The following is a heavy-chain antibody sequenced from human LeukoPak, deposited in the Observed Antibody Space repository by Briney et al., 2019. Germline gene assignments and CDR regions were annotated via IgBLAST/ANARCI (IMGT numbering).Heavy chain of an antibody. CDR2: IKSRTDGGTT. J-gene: IGHJ4*02. D-gene: IGHD6-19*01. Sequence: GGSLRLSCAASGFTFSNAWMTWVRQAPGKGLEWVGRIKSRTDGGTTDYAAPVKGRFTISRDDSKNTLFLQMNSLKTEDTAVYYCTTVPHIAVAGIDYRGQGTLVTVSS. CDR1: GFTFSNAW. V-gene: IGHV3-15*01. CDR3: TTVPHIAVAGIDY.